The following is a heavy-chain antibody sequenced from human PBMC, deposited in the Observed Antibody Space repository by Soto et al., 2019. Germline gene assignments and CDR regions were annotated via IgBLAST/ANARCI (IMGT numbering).Heavy chain of an antibody. V-gene: IGHV3-23*01. Sequence: PGGSLRLSCAASGFTFSSYAMSWVRQAPGKGLEWVSAISGSGGSTYYADSVKGRFTISRDNSKNTLYLQMNSLRAEDTAVYYCAKVTKRGYSSSPYYYGMDVWGQGTTVTVSS. CDR2: ISGSGGST. CDR3: AKVTKRGYSSSPYYYGMDV. CDR1: GFTFSSYA. J-gene: IGHJ6*02. D-gene: IGHD5-18*01.